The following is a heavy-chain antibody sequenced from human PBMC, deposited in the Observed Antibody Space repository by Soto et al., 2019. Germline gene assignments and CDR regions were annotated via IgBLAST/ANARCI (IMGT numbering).Heavy chain of an antibody. CDR1: GYTFTSYY. CDR3: AGDHLRGCSSSLYFDY. Sequence: QVQLVQSGAEVKKPGASVKVSCKASGYTFTSYYMHWVRQAPGQGLEWMGIINPSGGSTSYAQKFQGRVAMTRDTATSTVYMELSRVRSETTAVYYCAGDHLRGCSSSLYFDYWGRGTLVTVST. CDR2: INPSGGST. D-gene: IGHD6-6*01. V-gene: IGHV1-46*03. J-gene: IGHJ4*02.